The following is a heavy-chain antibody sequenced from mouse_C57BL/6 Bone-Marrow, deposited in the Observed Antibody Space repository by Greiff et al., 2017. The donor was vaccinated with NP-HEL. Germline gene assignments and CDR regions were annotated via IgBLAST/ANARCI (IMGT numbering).Heavy chain of an antibody. Sequence: QVQLQQSGAELARPGASVKLSCKASGYTFTSYGISWVKQRTGQGLEWIGEIYPRSGNTYYIEKFKGKATLTAHKSSSTAYMELRSLTSEDSAVYFCASPGIYYDYDVGFDYWGQGTTLTVSS. CDR1: GYTFTSYG. D-gene: IGHD2-4*01. CDR3: ASPGIYYDYDVGFDY. J-gene: IGHJ2*01. V-gene: IGHV1-81*01. CDR2: IYPRSGNT.